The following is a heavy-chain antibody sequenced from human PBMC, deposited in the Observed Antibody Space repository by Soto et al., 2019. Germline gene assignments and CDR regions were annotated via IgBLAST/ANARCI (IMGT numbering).Heavy chain of an antibody. CDR3: TTDALTYHYDSSGYYPDDY. CDR2: IKSKTDGGTT. J-gene: IGHJ4*02. V-gene: IGHV3-15*01. D-gene: IGHD3-22*01. CDR1: GFTFSNAW. Sequence: PGGSLRLSCAASGFTFSNAWMSWVRQAPGKGLEWVGRIKSKTDGGTTDYAAPVKGRFTISRDDSKNTLYLQMNSLKTEDTAVYYCTTDALTYHYDSSGYYPDDYWGQGTLVTVSS.